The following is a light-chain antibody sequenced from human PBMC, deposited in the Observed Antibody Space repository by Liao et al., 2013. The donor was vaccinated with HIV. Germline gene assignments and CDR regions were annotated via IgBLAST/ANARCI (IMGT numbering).Light chain of an antibody. V-gene: IGLV3-21*04. CDR2: YEK. J-gene: IGLJ3*02. CDR1: NIGSKS. CDR3: QVWDSNGDYPV. Sequence: SYVLPQPPSVSVAPGKTARITCGGNNIGSKSVHWYQQKPGQAPELVIHYEKDRPSGIPDRFSGSNSENTATLTISRVEAGDEADYYCQVWDSNGDYPVFGGGTKLTVL.